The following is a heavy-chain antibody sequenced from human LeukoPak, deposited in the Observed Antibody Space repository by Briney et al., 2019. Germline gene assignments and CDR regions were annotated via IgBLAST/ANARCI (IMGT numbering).Heavy chain of an antibody. CDR1: GGSIKTYY. V-gene: IGHV4-59*01. Sequence: PSETLSLTCTVSGGSIKTYYWSWIRQPPGKGREWIGYIYDSGITTYNPFLKSRVTLSVDTSKNQFSLKLSSVTAADTAMYYCARATNVGYFYYYGMDVWGQGTTVTVSS. J-gene: IGHJ6*02. CDR3: ARATNVGYFYYYGMDV. D-gene: IGHD2/OR15-2a*01. CDR2: IYDSGIT.